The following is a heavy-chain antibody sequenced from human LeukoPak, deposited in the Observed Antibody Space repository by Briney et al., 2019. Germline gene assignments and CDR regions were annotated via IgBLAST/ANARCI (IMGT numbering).Heavy chain of an antibody. CDR3: ARVSVGSGGFDY. CDR2: IYTSGST. J-gene: IGHJ4*02. Sequence: SETLSLTCGVYGGSFSGYYWTWIRQPAGKGLEWIGRIYTSGSTNYNPSLKSRVTMSVDTSKNQFSLKLSSVTAADTAVYYCARVSVGSGGFDYWGQGTLVTVSS. CDR1: GGSFSGYY. D-gene: IGHD3-10*01. V-gene: IGHV4-59*10.